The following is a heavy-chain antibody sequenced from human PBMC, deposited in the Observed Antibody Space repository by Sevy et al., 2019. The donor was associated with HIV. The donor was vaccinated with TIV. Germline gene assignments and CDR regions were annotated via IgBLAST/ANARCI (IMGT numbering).Heavy chain of an antibody. CDR1: GFTFSDSA. J-gene: IGHJ3*02. Sequence: GGSLRLSCAASGFTFSDSAMHWFRQASGKGLEWVGLIRNKANTYGTTYGASVKGRFTISRDDSKNTAYLQMSSLKTEDTAVYYCTRHNYDSSDYNAFDIWGQGTMVTVSS. CDR3: TRHNYDSSDYNAFDI. D-gene: IGHD3-22*01. CDR2: IRNKANTYGT. V-gene: IGHV3-73*01.